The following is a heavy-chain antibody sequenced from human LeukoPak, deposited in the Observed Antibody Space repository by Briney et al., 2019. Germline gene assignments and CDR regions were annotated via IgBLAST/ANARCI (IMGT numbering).Heavy chain of an antibody. Sequence: PGGSLRLSCAASGFTFDDYAMHWVRQAPGKGLEWVAVISYDGSNKYYADSVKGRFTISRDNSKNTLYLQMNSLRAEDTAVYYCARGGYCTNGVCYTLYYYMDVWGKGTTVTVSS. J-gene: IGHJ6*03. CDR2: ISYDGSNK. CDR1: GFTFDDYA. V-gene: IGHV3-30*04. D-gene: IGHD2-8*01. CDR3: ARGGYCTNGVCYTLYYYMDV.